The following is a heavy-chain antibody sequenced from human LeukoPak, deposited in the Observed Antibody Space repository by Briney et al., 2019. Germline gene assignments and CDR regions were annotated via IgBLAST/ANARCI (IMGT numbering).Heavy chain of an antibody. J-gene: IGHJ6*02. Sequence: GSLRLSCAASGFTFSSYSMNWVRQPPGKGLEWIGEINHSGSTNYNPSLKSRVTISVDTSKNQFSLKLSSVTAADTAVYYCARVRRSGYYYYYGMDVWGQGTTVTVSS. V-gene: IGHV4-34*01. CDR3: ARVRRSGYYYYYGMDV. D-gene: IGHD2-15*01. CDR1: GFTFSSYS. CDR2: INHSGST.